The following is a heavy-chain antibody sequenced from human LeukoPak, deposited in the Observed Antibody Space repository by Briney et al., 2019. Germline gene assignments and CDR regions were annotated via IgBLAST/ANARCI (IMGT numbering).Heavy chain of an antibody. D-gene: IGHD3-16*01. CDR1: GASISGYY. Sequence: SETLSLTCTVSGASISGYYWGWIRQPPGKGLEWIGSIYYSGSTYYNPSLKSRVTISVDTSKNQFSLKLSSVTAADTAVYYCARDGDSFWGENPWGQGTLVTVSS. CDR3: ARDGDSFWGENP. J-gene: IGHJ5*02. V-gene: IGHV4-39*07. CDR2: IYYSGST.